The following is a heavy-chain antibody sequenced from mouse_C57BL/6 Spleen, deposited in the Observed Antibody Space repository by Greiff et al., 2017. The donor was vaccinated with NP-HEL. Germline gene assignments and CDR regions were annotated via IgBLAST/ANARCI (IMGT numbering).Heavy chain of an antibody. D-gene: IGHD1-1*01. CDR3: ARNYYGSSYDWYVDV. Sequence: VKLVESGPGLVAPSQSLSITCTVSGFSLTSYAISWVRQPPGKGLEWLGVIWTGGGTNYNSALKSRLSISKDNSKSQVFLKMNSLQTDDTARYYGARNYYGSSYDWYVDVWGTGTTRTVSS. J-gene: IGHJ1*03. CDR2: IWTGGGT. CDR1: GFSLTSYA. V-gene: IGHV2-9-1*01.